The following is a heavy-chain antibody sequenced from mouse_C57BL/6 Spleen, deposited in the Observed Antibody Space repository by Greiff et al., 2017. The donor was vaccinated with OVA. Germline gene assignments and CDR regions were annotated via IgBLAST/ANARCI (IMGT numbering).Heavy chain of an antibody. J-gene: IGHJ4*01. Sequence: QVQLKQPGAELVRPGSSVKLSCKASGYTFTSYWMDWVKQRPGQGLEWIGNIYPSDSETHYNQKFKDKATLTVDKSSSTAYMQLSSLTSEDSAVYYGARRSSGYVGDYYAMDYWGQGTSVTVSS. CDR3: ARRSSGYVGDYYAMDY. V-gene: IGHV1-61*01. CDR1: GYTFTSYW. CDR2: IYPSDSET. D-gene: IGHD3-2*02.